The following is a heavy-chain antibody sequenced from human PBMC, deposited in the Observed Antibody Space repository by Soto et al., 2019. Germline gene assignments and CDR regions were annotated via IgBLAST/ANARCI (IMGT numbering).Heavy chain of an antibody. CDR1: GFTFSDSY. D-gene: IGHD3-16*01. V-gene: IGHV3-11*05. J-gene: IGHJ3*02. CDR3: ATDGARAIFGGGGTFNI. Sequence: QVQLVESGGDLVKPGGSLRLSCAASGFTFSDSYMNWIRQAPGKGLEWLSYITPTRGYTQYADSVKGRFTISRDNAKNSRFLQMNGRRDEDPAVCYGATDGARAIFGGGGTFNIWGQGTLVTVSS. CDR2: ITPTRGYT.